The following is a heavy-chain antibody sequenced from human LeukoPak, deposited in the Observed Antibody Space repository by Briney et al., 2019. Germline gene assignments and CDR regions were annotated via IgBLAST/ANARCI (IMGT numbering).Heavy chain of an antibody. CDR3: ARDRRYFDSSGFYSWFDP. V-gene: IGHV4-4*07. J-gene: IGHJ5*02. D-gene: IGHD3-22*01. Sequence: SETLSLTCTVSGGSISGYYWSWVRQPAGKGLEWIGRIYTTGYSNYNPSLQSRVTISVDTSKNQFSLRLTSVTAADTAVYYCARDRRYFDSSGFYSWFDPWGQGTLVTVSS. CDR2: IYTTGYS. CDR1: GGSISGYY.